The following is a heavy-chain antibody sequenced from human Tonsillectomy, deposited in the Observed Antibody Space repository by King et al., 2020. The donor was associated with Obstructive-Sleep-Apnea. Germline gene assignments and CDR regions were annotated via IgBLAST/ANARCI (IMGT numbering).Heavy chain of an antibody. Sequence: VQLVESGGGLVQPGGSLRISCSASGFTVSNNYMSWVRQAPGKGLERVSVIFSGGRTFYADSGKGRFTISRDNSKNTLYLQMNSLRAEDTAVYYCARDGVGREGYWGQGTLVTVSS. CDR3: ARDGVGREGY. CDR1: GFTVSNNY. J-gene: IGHJ4*02. V-gene: IGHV3-66*01. D-gene: IGHD1-26*01. CDR2: IFSGGRT.